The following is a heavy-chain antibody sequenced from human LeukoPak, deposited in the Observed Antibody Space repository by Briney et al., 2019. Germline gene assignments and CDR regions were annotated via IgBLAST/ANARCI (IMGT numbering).Heavy chain of an antibody. Sequence: SETLSLTCTVSGGSISSSSYYWGWIRQPPGKGLEWIGSIYYSGSTYYNPSLKSRVTISVDTSKNQFSLTLSSVTAADTAVCYCARVYYYDSSGDAFDIWGQGTMVTVSS. J-gene: IGHJ3*02. CDR2: IYYSGST. D-gene: IGHD3-22*01. CDR1: GGSISSSSYY. CDR3: ARVYYYDSSGDAFDI. V-gene: IGHV4-39*07.